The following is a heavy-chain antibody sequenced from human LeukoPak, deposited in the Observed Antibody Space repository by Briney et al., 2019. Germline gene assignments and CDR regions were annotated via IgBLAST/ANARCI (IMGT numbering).Heavy chain of an antibody. D-gene: IGHD6-19*01. V-gene: IGHV4-39*01. CDR1: GGSISSSSYY. CDR3: ARLFERQWLPQGYFDY. Sequence: PSETLSLTCTVSGGSISSSSYYWGWIRQPPGKGLEWIGSIYYSGSTYYNPSLKSRVTISVDTSKNQFSLKLSSVTAADTAVYYCARLFERQWLPQGYFDYWGQGTLVTVSS. J-gene: IGHJ4*02. CDR2: IYYSGST.